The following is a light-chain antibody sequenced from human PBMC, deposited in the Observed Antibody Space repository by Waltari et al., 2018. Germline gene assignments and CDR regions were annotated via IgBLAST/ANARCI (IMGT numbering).Light chain of an antibody. CDR3: SSYTSGGSFNWV. V-gene: IGLV2-14*04. Sequence: QQHPGKVPKVMIYDVSERPSGVSNRFSGSKSRNTASLTISGLQADDEADYYCSSYTSGGSFNWVCCGGTKVTVL. J-gene: IGLJ3*02. CDR2: DVS.